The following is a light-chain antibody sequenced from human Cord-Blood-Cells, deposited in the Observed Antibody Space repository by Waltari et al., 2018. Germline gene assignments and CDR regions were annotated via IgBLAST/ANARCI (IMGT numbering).Light chain of an antibody. V-gene: IGKV4-1*01. J-gene: IGKJ1*01. Sequence: DIVLTQSPESLAVSLGERAPINCKSSQSVLYSSINKNYLAWYQQKPGQPPKLLIYWASTLETGVPDRFSGSGSGTDFTLTISSLQAEDLAVYYCQQYYSTPPTFGQGTRVEIK. CDR1: QSVLYSSINKNY. CDR3: QQYYSTPPT. CDR2: WAS.